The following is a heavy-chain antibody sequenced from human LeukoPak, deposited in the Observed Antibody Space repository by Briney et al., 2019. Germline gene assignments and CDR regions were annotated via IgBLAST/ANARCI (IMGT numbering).Heavy chain of an antibody. CDR2: ISFSGLAL. CDR3: ARVGWADGVDY. Sequence: GGSLRLSCAASGFTFSSAGMTWVRQAPGKGLEWVSTISFSGLALYYADSVKGRFTISRDNSKNMVYLQMNSLRAEDTAIYYCARVGWADGVDYWGQGTLVTVSS. J-gene: IGHJ4*02. V-gene: IGHV3-23*01. CDR1: GFTFSSAG. D-gene: IGHD1-26*01.